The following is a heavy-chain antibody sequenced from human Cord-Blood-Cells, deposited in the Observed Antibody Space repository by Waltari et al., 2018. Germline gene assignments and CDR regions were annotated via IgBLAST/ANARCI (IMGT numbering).Heavy chain of an antibody. CDR2: IVPIFGTA. CDR3: AIGLDYGSGRYYVDY. V-gene: IGHV1-69*01. Sequence: QVQLVQSGAEVKKPGSSVKASCKASGGTFSSYAISWVRQAPGQGREWLGGIVPIFGTANFAPRCQGRVTITADEWTSTAYMERGSLSSVDTAVYYCAIGLDYGSGRYYVDYWGQGTLVTVSS. D-gene: IGHD3-10*01. CDR1: GGTFSSYA. J-gene: IGHJ4*02.